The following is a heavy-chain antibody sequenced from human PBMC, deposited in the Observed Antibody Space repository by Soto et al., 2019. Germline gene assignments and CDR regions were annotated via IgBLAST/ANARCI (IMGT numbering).Heavy chain of an antibody. Sequence: LRLSCAASGFTFSSYAMNWVRQAPGKGLEWVSAISGSGGRTYYADSVKGRFTISRDNSKNTLYLQMNSLRAEDTAVYYCAKDVDDYVWGSYRVWGQGTLVTVSS. CDR3: AKDVDDYVWGSYRV. D-gene: IGHD3-16*02. V-gene: IGHV3-23*01. CDR2: ISGSGGRT. J-gene: IGHJ4*02. CDR1: GFTFSSYA.